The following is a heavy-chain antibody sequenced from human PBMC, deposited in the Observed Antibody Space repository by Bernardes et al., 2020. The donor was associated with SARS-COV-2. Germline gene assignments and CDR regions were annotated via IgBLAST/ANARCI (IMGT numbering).Heavy chain of an antibody. CDR1: GFTFSNYI. CDR2: IKSDGSTT. CDR3: VRDGSYHLDS. D-gene: IGHD2-15*01. Sequence: GGSLGLSCAASGFTFSNYIMHWVRQTPGKGLVWVSRIKSDGSTTRYADSVKGRFTISRDNAKNTLYLQMNILRPEDTAVYYCVRDGSYHLDSWGQGTLVTVSS. J-gene: IGHJ4*02. V-gene: IGHV3-74*01.